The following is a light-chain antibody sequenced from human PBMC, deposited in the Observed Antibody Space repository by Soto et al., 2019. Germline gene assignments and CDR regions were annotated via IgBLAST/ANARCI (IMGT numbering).Light chain of an antibody. J-gene: IGKJ4*01. Sequence: EIVLTQSPGTLSLSPGERATLSCRASQSVSSSFLAWYQQKPGPAPRLLIYGASSRATGIPDRFRGSGSGTDFNLPISRLEPEDVAVYYCQQYGSSPLTFGGGTKVEIK. CDR2: GAS. CDR1: QSVSSSF. CDR3: QQYGSSPLT. V-gene: IGKV3-20*01.